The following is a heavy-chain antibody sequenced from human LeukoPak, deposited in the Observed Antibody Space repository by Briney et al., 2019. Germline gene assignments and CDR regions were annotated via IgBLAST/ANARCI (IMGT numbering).Heavy chain of an antibody. Sequence: GGSLRLSCAASGFTFNSYAMGWVRQAPGKGLEWVSTISAGDDSTYYADSVKGRFTISRDISKNTLYLQMNSLRAEDTAVYYCAKTTATANPFDYWGQGTLVTVSS. D-gene: IGHD6-13*01. J-gene: IGHJ4*02. CDR3: AKTTATANPFDY. V-gene: IGHV3-23*01. CDR2: ISAGDDST. CDR1: GFTFNSYA.